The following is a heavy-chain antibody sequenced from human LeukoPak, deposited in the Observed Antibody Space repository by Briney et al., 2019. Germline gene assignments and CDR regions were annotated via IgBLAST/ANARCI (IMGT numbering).Heavy chain of an antibody. J-gene: IGHJ4*02. CDR3: GKGLSGIGGYNQGRGVGY. D-gene: IGHD1-14*01. V-gene: IGHV3-7*01. CDR1: GFTFSRHW. CDR2: IKKDGSEK. Sequence: GGSLRLSCAASGFTFSRHWMSWVRQAPGKGLEWVANIKKDGSEKYYVDAVKGRFTISRDSAKTSLYLQMNILKAEDTAVYYCGKGLSGIGGYNQGRGVGYWGQGTLVTVSS.